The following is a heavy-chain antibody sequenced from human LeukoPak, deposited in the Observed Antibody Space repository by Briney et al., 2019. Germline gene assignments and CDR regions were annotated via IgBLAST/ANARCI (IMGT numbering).Heavy chain of an antibody. CDR1: GFTFSSYA. Sequence: GGSLRLSCAASGFTFSSYAMSWVRQAPGKGLEWVSAISGSGGSTYYADSVKGRFTISRDNSKNTLYLQMNSLRAEDTAVYYCAXDRAYXXXXXFDYXGQGXLVTVS. V-gene: IGHV3-23*01. D-gene: IGHD1-26*01. J-gene: IGHJ4*02. CDR2: ISGSGGST. CDR3: AXDRAYXXXXXFDY.